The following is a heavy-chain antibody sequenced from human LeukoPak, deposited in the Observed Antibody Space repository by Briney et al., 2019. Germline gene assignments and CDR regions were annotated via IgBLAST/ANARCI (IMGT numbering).Heavy chain of an antibody. CDR3: ARGRTYYYDSSGYYYFDY. CDR1: GFTFSSYS. D-gene: IGHD3-22*01. Sequence: AGGSLRLSCAASGFTFSSYSMNWVRQAPGKGREWVSSISSSSSYIYYADSVKGRFTISRDNAKNSLYLQMDSLRAEDTAVYYCARGRTYYYDSSGYYYFDYWGQGTLVTVSS. CDR2: ISSSSSYI. J-gene: IGHJ4*02. V-gene: IGHV3-21*01.